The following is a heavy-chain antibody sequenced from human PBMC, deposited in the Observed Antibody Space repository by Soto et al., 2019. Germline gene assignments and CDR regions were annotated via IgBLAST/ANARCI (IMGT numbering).Heavy chain of an antibody. J-gene: IGHJ3*02. V-gene: IGHV4-59*01. CDR2: IYYSGST. CDR3: ARRYGKNAFDI. D-gene: IGHD5-18*01. CDR1: GGSISSYY. Sequence: SETLSLTCTVSGGSISSYYWSWIRQPPGKGLEWIGYIYYSGSTNYNPSLKSRVTISVDTSKNQFTLKLSSVTAADTAVYYCARRYGKNAFDIWGQGTMVTVSS.